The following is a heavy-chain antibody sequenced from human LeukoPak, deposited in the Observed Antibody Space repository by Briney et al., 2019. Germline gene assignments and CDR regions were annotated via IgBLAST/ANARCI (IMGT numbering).Heavy chain of an antibody. CDR1: GFTVSSNY. D-gene: IGHD3-10*01. V-gene: IGHV3-53*01. J-gene: IGHJ6*03. Sequence: GGSLRLSCAASGFTVSSNYMSWVRQAPGKGLEWVSVIYSGGSTYYADSVKGRFTISRDNSKNTLYLQMNSLRAEDTAVNYCARWIGSKYYYNYMDVWGKGTTVTISS. CDR2: IYSGGST. CDR3: ARWIGSKYYYNYMDV.